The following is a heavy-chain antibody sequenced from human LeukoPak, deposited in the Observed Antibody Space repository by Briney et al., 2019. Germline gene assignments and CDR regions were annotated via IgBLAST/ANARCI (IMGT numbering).Heavy chain of an antibody. CDR1: GFTFSSYW. CDR2: IKQDGSEK. J-gene: IGHJ6*03. CDR3: ARFSGTSPSYYYMDV. V-gene: IGHV3-7*01. Sequence: PGGSLRLSCAASGFTFSSYWMSWVRQAPGKGLEWVANIKQDGSEKYYVDSVKGRFSISRDNAKNSLYLQMNSLRAEDAAVYYCARFSGTSPSYYYMDVWGKGTTVTVSS. D-gene: IGHD1-7*01.